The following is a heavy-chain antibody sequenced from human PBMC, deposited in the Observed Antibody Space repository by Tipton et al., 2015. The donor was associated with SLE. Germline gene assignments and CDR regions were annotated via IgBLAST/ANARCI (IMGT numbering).Heavy chain of an antibody. Sequence: TLSLTCAVYGGSFSGHYWGWIRQSPGKELEWIGSTYFSGSTYYNPSLKSRVTTSVDMSKNQFSLKLSSVTAADTAVYYCVRDLDDSGHGHFDLWGRGTLVTVSP. D-gene: IGHD5-12*01. CDR1: GGSFSGHY. J-gene: IGHJ2*01. CDR3: VRDLDDSGHGHFDL. V-gene: IGHV4-34*01. CDR2: TYFSGST.